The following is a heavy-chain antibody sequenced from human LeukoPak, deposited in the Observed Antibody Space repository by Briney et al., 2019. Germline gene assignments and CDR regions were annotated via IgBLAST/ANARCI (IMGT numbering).Heavy chain of an antibody. V-gene: IGHV4-39*07. CDR3: ARGVVVVAATRNNWFDP. CDR1: GGSIRSSYYY. D-gene: IGHD2-15*01. CDR2: IYDSGST. J-gene: IGHJ5*02. Sequence: SETLSLTCTVSGGSIRSSYYYWGWIRQPPGKGLEWIGSIYDSGSTYYNPSLKSRVTISVDKSKNQFSLKLSSVTAADTAVYYCARGVVVVAATRNNWFDPWGQGTLVTVSS.